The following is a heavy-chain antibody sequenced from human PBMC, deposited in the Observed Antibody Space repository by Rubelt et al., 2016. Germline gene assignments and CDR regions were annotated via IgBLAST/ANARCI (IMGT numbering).Heavy chain of an antibody. D-gene: IGHD1-26*01. CDR2: FDPEDGET. Sequence: QVQLVQSGAEVKKPGASVKVSCKVSGYTLTELSMHWVRQAPGKGLEWMGGFDPEDGETIYAQKFQGRATMTEDTPTDTAYMELSSLGSEDTAVYYCATFGGSYYSLWGFDYWGQGTLVTVSS. J-gene: IGHJ4*02. CDR3: ATFGGSYYSLWGFDY. CDR1: GYTLTELS. V-gene: IGHV1-24*01.